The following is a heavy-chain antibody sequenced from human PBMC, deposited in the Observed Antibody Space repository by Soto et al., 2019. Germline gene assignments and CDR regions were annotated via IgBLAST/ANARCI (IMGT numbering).Heavy chain of an antibody. V-gene: IGHV4-4*02. Sequence: QVQLQESGPGLVTPSGTLSLTCSVSGVSISRSNWWTWVRQAPGKGLEWIGELYPSGGTTYNPSLQNRVTISVDYRKNHLPLTLTSVTAADTAVYYCARCLHCSNGGRFDPWGQGALVTVSS. CDR2: LYPSGGT. J-gene: IGHJ5*02. CDR1: GVSISRSNW. CDR3: ARCLHCSNGGRFDP. D-gene: IGHD2-8*01.